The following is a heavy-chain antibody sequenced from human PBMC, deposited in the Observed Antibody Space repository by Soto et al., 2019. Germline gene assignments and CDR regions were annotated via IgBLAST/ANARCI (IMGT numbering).Heavy chain of an antibody. V-gene: IGHV1-18*04. CDR1: GYTFTSYG. CDR3: AREGCTNGVCYTPYYYYYGMDV. D-gene: IGHD2-8*01. CDR2: ISAYNGNT. Sequence: GASVKVSCKASGYTFTSYGISWVRQAPGQGLEWMGWISAYNGNTNYARKLQGRVTMTTDTSTSTAYMELRSLRSDDTAVYYCAREGCTNGVCYTPYYYYYGMDVWGQGTTVTVSS. J-gene: IGHJ6*02.